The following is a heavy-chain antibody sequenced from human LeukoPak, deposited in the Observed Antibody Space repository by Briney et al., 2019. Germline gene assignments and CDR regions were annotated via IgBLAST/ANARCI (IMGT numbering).Heavy chain of an antibody. D-gene: IGHD3-22*01. CDR3: ARASYSYDISGWVPFDY. CDR1: GNSISSGDYY. CDR2: IYTSGST. V-gene: IGHV4-61*02. Sequence: SETLSVTCTVSGNSISSGDYYWSWIRQPAGKGLEWIGRIYTSGSTTYNPSLKSRVTISGDTSENQFSLRLSSVTAADTAVYYCARASYSYDISGWVPFDYWGQGTLVTVSS. J-gene: IGHJ4*02.